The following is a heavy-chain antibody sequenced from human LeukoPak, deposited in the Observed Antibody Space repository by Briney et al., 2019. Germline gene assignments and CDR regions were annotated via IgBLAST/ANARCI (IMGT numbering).Heavy chain of an antibody. CDR2: IIPIFGTA. V-gene: IGHV1-69*05. CDR1: GGTFSSYA. Sequence: SVKVSCKASGGTFSSYAISWLRQAPGQGLEWMGRIIPIFGTANYAQKFQGRVTITTDESTSTAYMELSSLRSEDTAVYYCAREPGYSSGWYYFDYWGQGTLVTVSS. CDR3: AREPGYSSGWYYFDY. J-gene: IGHJ4*02. D-gene: IGHD6-19*01.